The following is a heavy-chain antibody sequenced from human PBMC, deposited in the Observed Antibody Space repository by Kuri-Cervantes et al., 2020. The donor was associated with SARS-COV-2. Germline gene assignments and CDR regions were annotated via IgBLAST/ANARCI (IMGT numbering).Heavy chain of an antibody. CDR1: GYTFTSYD. CDR2: MNPNSGNA. D-gene: IGHD6-19*01. V-gene: IGHV1-8*02. CDR3: ARGRYSSGWYRFVWLDP. J-gene: IGHJ5*02. Sequence: ASVKVSCKASGYTFTSYDINWVRQATGQGLEWMGWMNPNSGNAGYAQKFQGRVTMTRNTSISTAYMELSSLRSEDTAAYYCARGRYSSGWYRFVWLDPWGRGTLVTVSS.